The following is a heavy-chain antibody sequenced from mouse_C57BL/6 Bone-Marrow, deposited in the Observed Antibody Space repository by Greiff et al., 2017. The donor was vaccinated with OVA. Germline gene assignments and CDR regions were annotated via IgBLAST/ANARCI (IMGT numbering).Heavy chain of an antibody. CDR2: ISDGGSYT. CDR1: GFTFSSYA. Sequence: EVHLVESGGGLVKPGGSLKLSCAASGFTFSSYAMSWVRQTPEKRLEWVATISDGGSYTYYPDNVKGRFTISRDNAKNNLYLQMSQLKSEDTAMYYCARDGGWLLPFAYWGQGTLVTVSA. CDR3: ARDGGWLLPFAY. V-gene: IGHV5-4*01. J-gene: IGHJ3*01. D-gene: IGHD2-3*01.